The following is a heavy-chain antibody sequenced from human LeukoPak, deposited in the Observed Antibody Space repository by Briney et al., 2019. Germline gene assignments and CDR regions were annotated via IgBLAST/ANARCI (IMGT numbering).Heavy chain of an antibody. CDR3: ARGLSGAAQGP. Sequence: ASVKVSCKASAYTFTSYDIKWVRHAPGQGLELMGWMNTNSGNTGYAQKFQGRVTITRNTSISTAYMELSSLRSEDTAVYYCARGLSGAAQGPWGQGTLVTVSS. J-gene: IGHJ5*02. V-gene: IGHV1-8*03. D-gene: IGHD1-26*01. CDR2: MNTNSGNT. CDR1: AYTFTSYD.